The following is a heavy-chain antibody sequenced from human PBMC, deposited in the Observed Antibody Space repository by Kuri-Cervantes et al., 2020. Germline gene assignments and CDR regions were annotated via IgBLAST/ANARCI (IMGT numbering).Heavy chain of an antibody. D-gene: IGHD5-12*01. CDR2: IYYSGST. CDR1: GGSISSGGYY. CDR3: ARDLADKWHYYYYMDV. J-gene: IGHJ6*03. V-gene: IGHV4-31*01. Sequence: SCTVSGGSISSGGYYWSWIRQPPGKGLEWIGCIYYSGSTYYNPSLMSLVTISVDTSKNQFSLKLSSVTAADTAVYYCARDLADKWHYYYYMDVWGKGTTVTVSS.